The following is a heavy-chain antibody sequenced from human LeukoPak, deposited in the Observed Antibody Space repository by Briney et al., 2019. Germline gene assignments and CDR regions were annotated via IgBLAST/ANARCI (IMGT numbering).Heavy chain of an antibody. CDR3: ATVKFRFQEEGYYMDV. Sequence: SVKVSCKASGGTFSSYTITWVRQAPGQGLEWMGGIIPFFGTVNYAQKFQGRVTFTTDESTSTVYMELTSLRSEDTALYYCATVKFRFQEEGYYMDVWVKGTTVTVSS. D-gene: IGHD3-10*01. CDR2: IIPFFGTV. CDR1: GGTFSSYT. J-gene: IGHJ6*03. V-gene: IGHV1-69*05.